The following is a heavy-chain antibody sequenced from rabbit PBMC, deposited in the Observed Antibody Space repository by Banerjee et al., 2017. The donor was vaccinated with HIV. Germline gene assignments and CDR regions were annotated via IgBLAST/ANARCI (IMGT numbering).Heavy chain of an antibody. CDR3: AREAYGISGYPYYSNL. Sequence: QQQLEESGGGLVQPEGSLTLTCKASGFDFSSNAMCWVRQAPGKGLELIACIGTSSGITWYASWVNGRFTISRSTSLNTVTLQMTSLTAADTATYFCAREAYGISGYPYYSNLWGPGTLVTVS. V-gene: IGHV1S47*01. CDR2: IGTSSGIT. D-gene: IGHD1-1*01. J-gene: IGHJ4*01. CDR1: GFDFSSNA.